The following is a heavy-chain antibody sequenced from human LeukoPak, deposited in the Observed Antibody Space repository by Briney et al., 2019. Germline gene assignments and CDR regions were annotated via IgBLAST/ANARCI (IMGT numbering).Heavy chain of an antibody. D-gene: IGHD1-26*01. V-gene: IGHV4-59*08. CDR1: GGSISTYY. CDR2: IDYSGST. J-gene: IGHJ4*02. CDR3: ARQLDRSPWVDY. Sequence: SETLSLTCTVSGGSISTYYWSWIRQPPGKGLEWIAYIDYSGSTSYNPSLKSRVTISVDTSKNQFSLRLSSVTAADTAMYYCARQLDRSPWVDYWGQGTLVTVSS.